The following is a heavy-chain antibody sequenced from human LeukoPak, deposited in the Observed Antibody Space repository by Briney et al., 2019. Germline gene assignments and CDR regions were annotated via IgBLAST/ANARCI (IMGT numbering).Heavy chain of an antibody. Sequence: SETLSLTCTVSGGSISSYYWSWIRQPPGKGLEWIGYIYYSGSTNYNPSLKSRVTISVDTSKNQSSLKLSSVTAADTAVYYCARHGRGGNPVDWGQGTLVTVSS. V-gene: IGHV4-59*08. CDR2: IYYSGST. J-gene: IGHJ4*02. CDR1: GGSISSYY. D-gene: IGHD4-23*01. CDR3: ARHGRGGNPVD.